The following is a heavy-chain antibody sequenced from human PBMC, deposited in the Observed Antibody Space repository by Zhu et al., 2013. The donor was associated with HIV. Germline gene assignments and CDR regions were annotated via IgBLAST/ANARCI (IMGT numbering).Heavy chain of an antibody. D-gene: IGHD2-2*03. J-gene: IGHJ6*02. CDR3: ARVGGYCSSTSCYNYYYYYGMDV. CDR2: IIPIFGTA. Sequence: QVQLVQSGAEVKKPGSSVKVSCKASGGTFSSYAISWVRQAPGQGLEWMGGIIPIFGTANYAQKFQGRVTITADESTSTAYMELSSLRSEDTAVYYCARVGGYCSSTSCYNYYYYYGMDVWGQGTTVTVSS. V-gene: IGHV1-69*01. CDR1: GGTFSSYA.